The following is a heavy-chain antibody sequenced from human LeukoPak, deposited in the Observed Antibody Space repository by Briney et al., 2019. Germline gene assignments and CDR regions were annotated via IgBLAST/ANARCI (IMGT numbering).Heavy chain of an antibody. CDR2: ISGGSSYI. J-gene: IGHJ4*02. CDR3: ARGYSYGSGIDY. CDR1: GFTFSSYT. D-gene: IGHD5-18*01. Sequence: GGSLRLYCAASGFTFSSYTMNWLRQAPGEGLEWVSCISGGSSYIDYADSVKGRFTISRDNAKNSLVLQMSSLRVEDTAVYYCARGYSYGSGIDYWGQGTLVTVSS. V-gene: IGHV3-21*01.